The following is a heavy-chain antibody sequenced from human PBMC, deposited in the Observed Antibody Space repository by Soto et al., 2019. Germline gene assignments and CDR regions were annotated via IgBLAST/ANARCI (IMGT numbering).Heavy chain of an antibody. CDR2: VNQDGSEK. D-gene: IGHD2-15*01. J-gene: IGHJ4*02. CDR1: GFTFSNHW. Sequence: GGSLRLSCAASGFTFSNHWMTWVRQAPGKGLEWVASVNQDGSEKYSVDSAKGRFTISRDDSKNTLYLQMTSLTPDDTGVYYCTTSNLGVDFWGPGTLVTVSS. V-gene: IGHV3-7*03. CDR3: TTSNLGVDF.